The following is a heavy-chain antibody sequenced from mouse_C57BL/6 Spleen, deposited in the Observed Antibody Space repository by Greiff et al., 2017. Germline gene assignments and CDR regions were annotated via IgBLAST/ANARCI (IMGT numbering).Heavy chain of an antibody. V-gene: IGHV1-64*01. D-gene: IGHD3-2*02. Sequence: VQLQQPGAELVKPGASVKLSCKASGYTFTSYWMHWVKQRPGQGLEWIGMLHPDSGSTNYNEKFKSKATLTVDKSYSTAYMPLSSLTSVDSAVYYCASSQETAHAYYFDYWGQGTTLTVSS. CDR1: GYTFTSYW. CDR3: ASSQETAHAYYFDY. CDR2: LHPDSGST. J-gene: IGHJ2*01.